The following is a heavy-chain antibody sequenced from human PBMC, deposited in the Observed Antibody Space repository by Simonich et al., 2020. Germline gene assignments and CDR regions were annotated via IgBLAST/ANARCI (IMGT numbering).Heavy chain of an antibody. CDR2: INPNRGGT. D-gene: IGHD6-6*01. J-gene: IGHJ3*02. CDR1: GYTFTGYY. CDR3: ARARLYSSSHAFDI. Sequence: QVQLVQSGAEVKKPGASVKVSCKASGYTFTGYYMHWVRQAPGQGLEWMGWINPNRGGTKYAQKFQGRVTMTRDTSISTAYMELSRLRSDDTAVYYCARARLYSSSHAFDIWGQGTMVTVSS. V-gene: IGHV1-2*02.